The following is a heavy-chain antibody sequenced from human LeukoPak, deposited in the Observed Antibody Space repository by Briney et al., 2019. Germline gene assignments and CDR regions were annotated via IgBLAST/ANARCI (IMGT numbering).Heavy chain of an antibody. Sequence: SETLSLTCAVYGGSFSGYYWSWIRQPPGKGLEWIGEINHSGSTNYNSSLKSRVTISVDTSKNQFSLKLSSVTAADTAVYYCARPVPYYYGSGSYSGSWFDPWGQGTLVTVSS. CDR3: ARPVPYYYGSGSYSGSWFDP. D-gene: IGHD3-10*01. V-gene: IGHV4-34*01. CDR1: GGSFSGYY. CDR2: INHSGST. J-gene: IGHJ5*02.